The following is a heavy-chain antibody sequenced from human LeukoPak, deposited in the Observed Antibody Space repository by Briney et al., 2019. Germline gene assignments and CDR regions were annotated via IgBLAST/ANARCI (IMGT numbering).Heavy chain of an antibody. CDR3: ARGSFGGVIVDDAFDI. CDR2: ISSSGSTI. V-gene: IGHV3-11*04. D-gene: IGHD3-16*02. J-gene: IGHJ3*02. CDR1: GFTFSDYY. Sequence: GGSLRLSCAASGFTFSDYYMSWIRQAPGKGLEWVSYISSSGSTIYYADSVKGRFTISRDNAKNSLYLQMNSLRAEDTAVYYCARGSFGGVIVDDAFDIWGQGTMVTVSS.